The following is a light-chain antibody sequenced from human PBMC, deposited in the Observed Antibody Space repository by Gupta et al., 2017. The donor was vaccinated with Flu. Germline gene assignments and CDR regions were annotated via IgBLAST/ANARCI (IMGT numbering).Light chain of an antibody. J-gene: IGKJ2*01. CDR2: GTS. CDR1: ESVGRNF. V-gene: IGKV3-20*01. CDR3: HQYKTSPYT. Sequence: GSDTLSCRAGESVGRNFLVWYQQKPGQAPRVLLYGTSTRAPGIPDRFSGGGSGTDFTLTINRVEPEDCALYYCHQYKTSPYTFGQGTKLEI.